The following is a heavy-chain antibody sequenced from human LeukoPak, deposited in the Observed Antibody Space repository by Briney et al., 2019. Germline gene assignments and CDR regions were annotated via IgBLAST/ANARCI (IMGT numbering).Heavy chain of an antibody. CDR3: AKCSWSGLDF. D-gene: IGHD2-15*01. CDR1: GFSFSSFW. V-gene: IGHV3-7*01. CDR2: INQDGSER. J-gene: IGHJ4*02. Sequence: GGSLRLSCAASGFSFSSFWMSWVRQAPGKGLEWVAKINQDGSERYYVGSVKGRFTISRDNPKNSVFLLMNNLGAEDTAVYYCAKCSWSGLDFWGQGILVTVS.